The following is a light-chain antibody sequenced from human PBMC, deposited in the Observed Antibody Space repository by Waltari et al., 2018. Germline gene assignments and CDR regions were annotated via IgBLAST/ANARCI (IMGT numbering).Light chain of an antibody. CDR3: SSYTSSSTRV. Sequence: QSALTQPASVSGSPGQSITISCTGTSSDVGGYNYVSWYQQHPGKAPKLMIYDVSNRRSGVSNRFSGSKSGNTASLTISGLQAEDEADYYCSSYTSSSTRVFGTGTKVTVL. CDR2: DVS. V-gene: IGLV2-14*01. CDR1: SSDVGGYNY. J-gene: IGLJ1*01.